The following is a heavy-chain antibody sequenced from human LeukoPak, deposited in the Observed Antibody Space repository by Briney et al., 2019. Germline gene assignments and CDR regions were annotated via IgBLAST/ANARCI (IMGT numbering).Heavy chain of an antibody. CDR3: ARVSGDYGDYGLYYFDY. Sequence: GESLRLSCAASGFTVSSNYMSWVRQAPGKGLEWVSVIYSGGSTYYAGSVKGRFTISRDNSKNTLYLQMNSLRAEDTAVYYCARVSGDYGDYGLYYFDYWGQGTLVTVSS. CDR2: IYSGGST. V-gene: IGHV3-53*01. D-gene: IGHD4-17*01. J-gene: IGHJ4*02. CDR1: GFTVSSNY.